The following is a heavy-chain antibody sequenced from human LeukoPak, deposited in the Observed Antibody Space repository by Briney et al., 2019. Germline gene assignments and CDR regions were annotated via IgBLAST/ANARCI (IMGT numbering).Heavy chain of an antibody. CDR2: FDSEDGET. D-gene: IGHD1-7*01. CDR1: GYTLTELS. V-gene: IGHV1-24*01. CDR3: ATDIAGTTVRELVY. Sequence: ASVKVSCKVSGYTLTELSMHWVRQAPGKGLEWMGGFDSEDGETIYAQKFQGRVTMTEDTSTDTAYMELSSLRSEDTAVYYCATDIAGTTVRELVYWGQGTLVTVSS. J-gene: IGHJ4*02.